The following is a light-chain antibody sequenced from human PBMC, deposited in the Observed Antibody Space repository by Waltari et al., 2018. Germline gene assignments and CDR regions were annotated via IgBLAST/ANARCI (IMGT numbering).Light chain of an antibody. CDR3: QHYNNYSGT. CDR1: QTVSAW. V-gene: IGKV1-5*03. CDR2: KAS. Sequence: DIQMTQSPSTLSASVGDTVTITRRASQTVSAWLAWYQQKPGNAPKLLIYKASNLKSGVPSRFSGSGSGTEFTLTISSLQPDDFATYYCQHYNNYSGTFGQGTRVELK. J-gene: IGKJ1*01.